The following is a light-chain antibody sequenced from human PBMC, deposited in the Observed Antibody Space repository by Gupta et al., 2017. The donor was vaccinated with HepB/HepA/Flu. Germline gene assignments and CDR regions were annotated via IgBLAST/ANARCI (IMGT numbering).Light chain of an antibody. Sequence: EIVLTQSPGTLSLSPGKRATLSCRASQSVNSNYLAWYQQRPGQAPRLLFYGASSRATGIPDRFSGSGSGTDFTLTISRLEPEDFAVYYCQQDGASPTTFGQGTTVEI. CDR2: GAS. CDR1: QSVNSNY. CDR3: QQDGASPTT. V-gene: IGKV3-20*01. J-gene: IGKJ1*01.